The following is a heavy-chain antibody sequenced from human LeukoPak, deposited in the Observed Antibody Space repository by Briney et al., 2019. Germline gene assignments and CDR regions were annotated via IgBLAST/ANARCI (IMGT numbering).Heavy chain of an antibody. Sequence: GGSLRLSCAASGFTFSSYGMHWVRQAPGKGLEWVAVIWYDGSNKYYAGSVKGRFTISRDNSKNTLYLQMNSLRAEDTAVYYCAKSYSSGWYGPDYWGQGTLVTVSS. CDR2: IWYDGSNK. CDR3: AKSYSSGWYGPDY. D-gene: IGHD6-19*01. CDR1: GFTFSSYG. J-gene: IGHJ4*02. V-gene: IGHV3-33*06.